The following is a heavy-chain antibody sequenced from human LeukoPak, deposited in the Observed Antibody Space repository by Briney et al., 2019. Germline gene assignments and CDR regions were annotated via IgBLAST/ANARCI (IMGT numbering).Heavy chain of an antibody. D-gene: IGHD4-17*01. J-gene: IGHJ3*02. V-gene: IGHV4-61*02. CDR2: MYTSGNT. CDR3: AREAAYGDYEIGAFDI. Sequence: PSETLSLTCPVSGGSISSGSYYWRWIRQPAGKGLEWIGRMYTSGNTNYNPSLKSRVTISIDTSKNQFALKLSSVTAADTAVYYCAREAAYGDYEIGAFDIWGQGTMVTVSS. CDR1: GGSISSGSYY.